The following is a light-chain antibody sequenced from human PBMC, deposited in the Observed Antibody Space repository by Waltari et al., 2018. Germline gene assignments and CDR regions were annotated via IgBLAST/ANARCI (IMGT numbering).Light chain of an antibody. J-gene: IGKJ1*01. CDR1: QSVGSY. CDR2: EAS. Sequence: EIVLTQSPATLSLSPGERATLSCRASQSVGSYLAWYQKKPGQAPRLLIYEASNRAIGIPGRFSGSGSGTDFTLTISSLQAEDVAVYYCLQCYTTSWTFGQGTRVEIK. CDR3: LQCYTTSWT. V-gene: IGKV3-11*01.